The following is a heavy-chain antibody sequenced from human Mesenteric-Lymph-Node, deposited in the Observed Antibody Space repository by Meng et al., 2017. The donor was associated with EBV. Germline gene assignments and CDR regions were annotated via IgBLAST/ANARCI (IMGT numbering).Heavy chain of an antibody. CDR3: AEVLNGYYYFDY. CDR2: VYHSGST. D-gene: IGHD3-22*01. Sequence: QGQLQESGPGLAKPSGAVSLTCGAPGASISGPNWWSWVRQPPGKGLEWIGEVYHSGSTNYNPSLKSRVSMSVDTSKNHFSLKLTSVTAADTAMYYCAEVLNGYYYFDYWGQGTLVTVSS. V-gene: IGHV4-4*02. CDR1: GASISGPNW. J-gene: IGHJ4*02.